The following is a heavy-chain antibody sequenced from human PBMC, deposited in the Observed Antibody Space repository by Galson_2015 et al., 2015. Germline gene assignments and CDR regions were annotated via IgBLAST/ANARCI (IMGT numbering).Heavy chain of an antibody. CDR1: GFTFSSYA. CDR3: AKGGPYSRGRILRGVCDT. CDR2: IGDSGANT. V-gene: IGHV3-23*01. Sequence: SLRLSCAVSGFTFSSYAMGWVRQAPGTGLEGVSSIGDSGANTKYADSVKGRFTISRDNSKNTLYLQMDSLRVGDTAVYHCAKGGPYSRGRILRGVCDTSGQLHRFTVTS. J-gene: IGHJ5*02. D-gene: IGHD4-11*01.